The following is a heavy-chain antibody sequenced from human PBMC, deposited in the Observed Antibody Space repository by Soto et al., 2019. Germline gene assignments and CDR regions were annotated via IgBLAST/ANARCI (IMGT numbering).Heavy chain of an antibody. CDR3: ARDRYCSSTSCYTSYYYGMDV. CDR1: GGPISSGGYY. V-gene: IGHV4-31*03. J-gene: IGHJ6*02. D-gene: IGHD2-2*02. CDR2: IYYSGST. Sequence: SETLSLTCTVSGGPISSGGYYWSWIRQHPGKGLEWIGYIYYSGSTYYNPSLKSRVTISVDTSKNQFSLKLSSVTAADTAVYYCARDRYCSSTSCYTSYYYGMDVWGQGTTVTVSS.